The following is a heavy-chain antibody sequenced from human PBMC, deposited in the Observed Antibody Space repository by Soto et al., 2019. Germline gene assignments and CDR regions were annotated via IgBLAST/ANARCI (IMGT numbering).Heavy chain of an antibody. V-gene: IGHV4-31*03. CDR3: ARARYYSDSTGYPLFDY. D-gene: IGHD3-22*01. J-gene: IGHJ4*02. CDR1: GGSIGSGGYY. Sequence: SETLSLTCTVSGGSIGSGGYYWSWIRQHPGEGLEWIANIYNRGSTYYNPSLKSRVTISLDTSKKQFSLKLSSVTAADTAVYYCARARYYSDSTGYPLFDYWGQGTLVTV. CDR2: IYNRGST.